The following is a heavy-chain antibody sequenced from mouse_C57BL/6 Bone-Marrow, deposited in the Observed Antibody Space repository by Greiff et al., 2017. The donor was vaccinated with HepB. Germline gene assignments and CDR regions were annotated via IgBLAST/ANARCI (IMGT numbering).Heavy chain of an antibody. J-gene: IGHJ2*01. CDR3: TRPGPVGY. D-gene: IGHD3-2*02. Sequence: VQLQQSGAELVRPGASVTLSCKASGYKFTDYEMHWVKQTPVHGLEWIGAIDPETGGTAYNQKFKGKAILTADKSSSTAYMELRSLTSEDSAVYYCTRPGPVGYWGQGTTLTVSS. CDR2: IDPETGGT. V-gene: IGHV1-15*01. CDR1: GYKFTDYE.